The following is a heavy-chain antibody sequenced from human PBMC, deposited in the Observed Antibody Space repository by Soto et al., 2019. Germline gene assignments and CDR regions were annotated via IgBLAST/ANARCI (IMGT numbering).Heavy chain of an antibody. V-gene: IGHV3-33*01. CDR1: GFAFSSYG. D-gene: IGHD6-19*01. CDR2: IWSDGSNK. Sequence: QVQLVESGGGVVQPGRSLRLSCAASGFAFSSYGMHWVRQAPGKGLEWVARIWSDGSNKYYADSVKGRFTISRDNSKNTLYLQITSLRAEDTAVYYCARVDSSGWVFDYWGQGALVTVSS. J-gene: IGHJ4*02. CDR3: ARVDSSGWVFDY.